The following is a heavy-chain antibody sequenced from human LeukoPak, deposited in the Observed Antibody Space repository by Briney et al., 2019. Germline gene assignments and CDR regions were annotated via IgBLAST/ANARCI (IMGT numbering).Heavy chain of an antibody. CDR1: GFTFSSYG. CDR2: IWYDGSNK. D-gene: IGHD6-13*01. V-gene: IGHV3-33*01. CDR3: ARGSGYSSSWYHDAFDI. Sequence: PGRSLRLSCAASGFTFSSYGMHWVRQAPGKGLEWVAVIWYDGSNKYYADSVKGRFTISRDNSKNTLYLQMNSLRAEDTAVYYCARGSGYSSSWYHDAFDIWGQETMVTVSS. J-gene: IGHJ3*02.